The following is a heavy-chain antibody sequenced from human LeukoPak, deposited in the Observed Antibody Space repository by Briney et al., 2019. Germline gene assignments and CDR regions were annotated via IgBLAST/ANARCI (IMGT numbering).Heavy chain of an antibody. CDR2: ISSSNTYI. CDR1: GFTFSSYT. D-gene: IGHD3-10*01. J-gene: IGHJ3*02. CDR3: ARDPGYYYGSGGAFDI. V-gene: IGHV3-21*01. Sequence: GGSLRLSCAAFGFTFSSYTMNWVRQAPGKGLEWVSSISSSNTYIYYVDSVKGRFTISRDNAKNSLYLQMNSLRAEDSAVYYCARDPGYYYGSGGAFDICGQGTMVTVSS.